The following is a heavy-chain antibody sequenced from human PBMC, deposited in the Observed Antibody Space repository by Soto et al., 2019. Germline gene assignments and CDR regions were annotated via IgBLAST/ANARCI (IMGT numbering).Heavy chain of an antibody. D-gene: IGHD6-13*01. Sequence: ASVKVSCKASGYTFTSYDINWVRQATGQGLEWMGWMNPNSGNTGYAQKFQGRVTMTRNTSISTAYMELSSLRSEDTAVYYGARGQRRYSSSWTYYYSYMDVWGKGNTVTVSS. V-gene: IGHV1-8*01. CDR1: GYTFTSYD. CDR3: ARGQRRYSSSWTYYYSYMDV. CDR2: MNPNSGNT. J-gene: IGHJ6*03.